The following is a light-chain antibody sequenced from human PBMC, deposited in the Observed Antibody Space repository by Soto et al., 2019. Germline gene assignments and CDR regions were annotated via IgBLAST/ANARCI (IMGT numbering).Light chain of an antibody. CDR2: DTN. Sequence: QAVVTQEPSLTVSPGGTVTLTCGSSTGAVTSGHYPYWFQQKPGQAPRTLIYDTNNKHSWTPARFSGALLVGQSVLTHSGAQPEDVAYYFSLATKPGPRYPPMVFGGGTKVTVL. CDR3: LATKPGPRYPPMV. CDR1: TGAVTSGHY. J-gene: IGLJ2*01. V-gene: IGLV7-46*01.